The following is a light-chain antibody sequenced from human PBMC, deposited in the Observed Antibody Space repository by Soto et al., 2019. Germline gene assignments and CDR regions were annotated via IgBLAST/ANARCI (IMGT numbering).Light chain of an antibody. Sequence: AIRMTQSPSSFSASTGDRVTITCRASQGISSYLAWYQQKPGKAPKLLIYAASTLQSGVPSRFSGSGSGTDFTLTISCLQSEDFATYYFQQYYSYPRTLGQGTQVEIK. CDR3: QQYYSYPRT. V-gene: IGKV1-8*01. J-gene: IGKJ1*01. CDR2: AAS. CDR1: QGISSY.